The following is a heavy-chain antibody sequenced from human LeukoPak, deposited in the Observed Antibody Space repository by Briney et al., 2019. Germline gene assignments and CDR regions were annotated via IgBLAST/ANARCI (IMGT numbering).Heavy chain of an antibody. V-gene: IGHV4-59*01. CDR3: ARAVGSVGSLLGYYYYYMDV. Sequence: PSETLSLTCTVSGGSISNYFWSWIRQPPGKGLEWIGYIYFTGRTNYNPSLKGRVTTSIDTSENQFSLQLTSVTAADTAVYYCARAVGSVGSLLGYYYYYMDVWGRGTTVTVSS. J-gene: IGHJ6*03. D-gene: IGHD1-26*01. CDR1: GGSISNYF. CDR2: IYFTGRT.